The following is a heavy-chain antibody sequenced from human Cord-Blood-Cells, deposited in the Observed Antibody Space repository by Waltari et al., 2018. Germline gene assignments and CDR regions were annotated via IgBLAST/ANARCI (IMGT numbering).Heavy chain of an antibody. Sequence: QVQLVQSGAEVKKPGASVKVSCKGYGYTFTGYDKPWVRRAPGQGLEWMGWINPNGGGTNYAQKFQGRVTMTRDTSISTAYMELSRLRSDDTAVYYCASDGEELGTNLDYWGQGTLVTVSS. CDR3: ASDGEELGTNLDY. J-gene: IGHJ4*02. CDR1: GYTFTGYD. D-gene: IGHD7-27*01. CDR2: INPNGGGT. V-gene: IGHV1-2*02.